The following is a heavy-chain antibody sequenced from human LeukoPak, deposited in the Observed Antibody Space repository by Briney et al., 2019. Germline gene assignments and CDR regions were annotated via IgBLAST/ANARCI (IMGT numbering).Heavy chain of an antibody. CDR1: GFTFSSYW. CDR2: INTDGSGT. D-gene: IGHD4-23*01. Sequence: PGGSLRLSCEASGFTFSSYWMHWVRQAPGKGLVWVSRINTDGSGTTYADSVKGRFTVSRDNAQNTLFLQMNSLRAEDTAVYFCARVYGGNAAFDHWGQGTLVTVSS. J-gene: IGHJ4*02. CDR3: ARVYGGNAAFDH. V-gene: IGHV3-74*01.